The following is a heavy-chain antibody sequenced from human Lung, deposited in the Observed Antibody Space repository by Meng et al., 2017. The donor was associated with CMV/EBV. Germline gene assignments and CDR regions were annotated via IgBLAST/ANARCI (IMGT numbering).Heavy chain of an antibody. CDR1: GFTFSNHG. CDR3: VTAIDVALDY. CDR2: IWFDGSKT. J-gene: IGHJ4*02. V-gene: IGHV3-33*03. Sequence: GSLRLSCAASGFTFSNHGMHWVRQAPDKGLEWVAVIWFDGSKTYYTDSVKGRFTISRDNSKRMLYLQMTSLRPEDTATYYCVTAIDVALDYWGRGTPVTVSS. D-gene: IGHD5-12*01.